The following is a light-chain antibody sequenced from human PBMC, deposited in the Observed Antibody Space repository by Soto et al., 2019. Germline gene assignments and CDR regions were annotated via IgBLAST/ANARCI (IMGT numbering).Light chain of an antibody. J-gene: IGKJ5*01. CDR2: DAS. V-gene: IGKV3-11*01. CDR3: QQRSVWPIT. CDR1: QNIGTS. Sequence: EVVMRQSPDTLSLSPGERATLSCRAGQNIGTSLVWSQQKPGQSPRLLIYDASHRATGVPARFSGSGSGTDFTLTISGLEPEDFAVYYCQQRSVWPITFGQGTRLEI.